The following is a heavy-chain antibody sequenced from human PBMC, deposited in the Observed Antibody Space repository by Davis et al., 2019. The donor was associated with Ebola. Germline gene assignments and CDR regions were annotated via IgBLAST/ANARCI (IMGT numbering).Heavy chain of an antibody. CDR3: AKGNQAGYPTTFDY. D-gene: IGHD3-9*01. J-gene: IGHJ4*02. Sequence: GESLKISCAASGFTFSSYAMSWVRQAPGKGLQWVSSISDSDGSTYYADSVKGRFTISRDNSKNTLYLQMNSLRAEDTAIYYCAKGNQAGYPTTFDYWGQGTLVTVSS. CDR2: ISDSDGST. V-gene: IGHV3-23*01. CDR1: GFTFSSYA.